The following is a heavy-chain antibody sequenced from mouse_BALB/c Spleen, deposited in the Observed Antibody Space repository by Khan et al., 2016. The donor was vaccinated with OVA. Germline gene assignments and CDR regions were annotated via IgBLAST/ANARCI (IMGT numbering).Heavy chain of an antibody. V-gene: IGHV3-2*02. Sequence: EVQLQESGPCLVKPSQSLSLTCTVTGSSITSNYAWNWIRQFPGNKLEWMGYISYSGSTSYNPSLKRRISITRDTSKNQFFLQLSSVTSEDIATYYCTSGDYDWYAMDYWGQGTSVTVSS. J-gene: IGHJ4*01. D-gene: IGHD2-4*01. CDR1: GSSITSNYA. CDR2: ISYSGST. CDR3: TSGDYDWYAMDY.